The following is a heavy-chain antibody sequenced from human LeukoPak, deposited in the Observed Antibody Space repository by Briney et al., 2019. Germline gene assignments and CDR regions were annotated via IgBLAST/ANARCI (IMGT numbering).Heavy chain of an antibody. Sequence: ASVKVSCKASGYTFTSYGISWVRQAPGQGLEWRGWNSAYNGNTNYAQKLQGSVTMTTDTSTSTAYMELRSLRSDDTAVYYCARDRGVAAAGRPIDYWGQGTLVTVSS. CDR3: ARDRGVAAAGRPIDY. D-gene: IGHD6-13*01. CDR1: GYTFTSYG. CDR2: NSAYNGNT. V-gene: IGHV1-18*04. J-gene: IGHJ4*02.